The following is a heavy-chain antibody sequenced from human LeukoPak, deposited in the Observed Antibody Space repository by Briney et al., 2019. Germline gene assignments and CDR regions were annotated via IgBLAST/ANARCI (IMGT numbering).Heavy chain of an antibody. CDR1: GFTFSSYG. D-gene: IGHD3-22*01. CDR3: AREYYSDSSGSDY. J-gene: IGHJ4*02. Sequence: GGSLRLSCGSSGFTFSSYGMHWVRQAPGKGLEWVANINQDGSEKYSVDSVKGRFTISRDNAKNSLYLQMNSLRAEDTAVYYCAREYYSDSSGSDYWGQGTLVTVSS. CDR2: INQDGSEK. V-gene: IGHV3-7*03.